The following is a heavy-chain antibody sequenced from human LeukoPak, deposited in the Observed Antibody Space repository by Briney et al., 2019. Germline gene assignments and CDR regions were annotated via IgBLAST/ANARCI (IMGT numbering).Heavy chain of an antibody. Sequence: PGGSLRLSCAASGFTFSSYPINCVRQAPGRGLECVSYISGSDNTRSYADSVKGRFTISRDNAKSSPSLQMNSLRAEDTAVYYCARRAADGHLDGFDIWGQGKLITVS. CDR1: GFTFSSYP. CDR3: ARRAADGHLDGFDI. V-gene: IGHV3-48*03. CDR2: ISGSDNTR. J-gene: IGHJ3*02. D-gene: IGHD6-13*01.